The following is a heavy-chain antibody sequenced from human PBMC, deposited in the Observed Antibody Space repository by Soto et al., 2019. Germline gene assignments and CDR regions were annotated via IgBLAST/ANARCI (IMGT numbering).Heavy chain of an antibody. J-gene: IGHJ4*02. D-gene: IGHD6-19*01. CDR3: ARDSPGASSGWSHPFDY. CDR1: GGSFSGYY. V-gene: IGHV4-34*01. Sequence: SETLSLTCAVYGGSFSGYYWSWIRQPPGKGLEWIGEINHSGSTNYNPSLKSRVTISVDTSKNQFSLKLSSVTAADTAVYYCARDSPGASSGWSHPFDYWGQGTLVTVSS. CDR2: INHSGST.